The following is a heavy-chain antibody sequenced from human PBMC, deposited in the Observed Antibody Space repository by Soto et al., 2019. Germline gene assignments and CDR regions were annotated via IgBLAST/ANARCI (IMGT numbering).Heavy chain of an antibody. J-gene: IGHJ4*02. CDR2: VKQDGSGK. CDR3: ATAGVGITTGDFHY. D-gene: IGHD1-26*01. V-gene: IGHV3-7*01. Sequence: PXGSLLLACAASGISFSNYWMTWVRQAPGKGLEWVANVKQDGSGKYYVDSVTGRFTISRDNAKNSLYLQMNSLRAEDTALYYCATAGVGITTGDFHYWGQGALVTVYS. CDR1: GISFSNYW.